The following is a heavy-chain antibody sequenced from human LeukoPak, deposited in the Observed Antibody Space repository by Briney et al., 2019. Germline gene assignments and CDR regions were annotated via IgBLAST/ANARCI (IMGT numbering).Heavy chain of an antibody. V-gene: IGHV6-1*01. D-gene: IGHD3-10*01. CDR3: ARAEGSGSYYA. CDR1: GDSVSSNTDA. Sequence: SQTLSLTCAISGDSVSSNTDAWNWIKQSPSRGLEWLGRTYYRPKWYNDYAASVKSRITINPDTSKNQFSLQLNSVTPEDTAVYYCARAEGSGSYYAWGQGNMVTVSS. CDR2: TYYRPKWYN. J-gene: IGHJ4*02.